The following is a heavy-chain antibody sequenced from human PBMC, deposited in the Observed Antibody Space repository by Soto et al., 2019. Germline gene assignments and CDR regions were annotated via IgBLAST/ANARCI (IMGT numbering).Heavy chain of an antibody. D-gene: IGHD2-8*01. J-gene: IGHJ5*02. V-gene: IGHV4-34*01. CDR1: GGSFSGYY. Sequence: SETLSLTCAVYGGSFSGYYWIWIRQPPGKGLEWIGEINHSGSTNYNPSLKSRVTISVDTSKNQFSLKLSSVTAADTAVYYCAGKDIVLMVYRSISPENNWFDPWGQGTLVTVSS. CDR2: INHSGST. CDR3: AGKDIVLMVYRSISPENNWFDP.